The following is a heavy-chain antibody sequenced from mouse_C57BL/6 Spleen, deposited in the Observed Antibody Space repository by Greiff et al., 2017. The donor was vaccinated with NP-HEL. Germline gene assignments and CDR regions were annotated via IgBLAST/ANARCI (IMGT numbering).Heavy chain of an antibody. V-gene: IGHV14-4*01. CDR1: GFNIKDDY. J-gene: IGHJ3*01. Sequence: VQLQQSGAELVRPGASVKLSCTASGFNIKDDYMHWVKQRPEQGLEWIGWIDPENGDTEYAPKFQGKATITADTSSNTAYLQLSSLTSEDSAVYYCTTDLHRGFGYWGQGTLVTVSA. CDR2: IDPENGDT. CDR3: TTDLHRGFGY. D-gene: IGHD5-1*01.